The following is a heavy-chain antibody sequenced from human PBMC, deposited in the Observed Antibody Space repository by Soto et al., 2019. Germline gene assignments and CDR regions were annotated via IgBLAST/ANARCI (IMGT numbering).Heavy chain of an antibody. D-gene: IGHD3-3*01. CDR2: ISSSSSYI. V-gene: IGHV3-21*01. J-gene: IGHJ4*02. CDR1: GFTFSSYS. CDR3: ARDYDFWSGPYYFDY. Sequence: PVGSLRLSCAASGFTFSSYSMNWVRQAPGKGLEWVSSISSSSSYIYYADSVKGRFTISRDNAKNSLYLQMNSLRAEDTAVYYCARDYDFWSGPYYFDYWGQGTLVTVSS.